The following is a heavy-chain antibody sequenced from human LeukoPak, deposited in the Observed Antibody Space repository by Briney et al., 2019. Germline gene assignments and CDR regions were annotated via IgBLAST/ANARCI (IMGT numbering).Heavy chain of an antibody. CDR2: IHYSGST. Sequence: SETLSLTCTVSGGSISSNTYYWGWIRRPPGKGLEWIGNIHYSGSTYYNPSLKSRVTISVDTSKNQFSLSLSSLTAADTAVYYCATSDTVSTYNWFDPWGQGTLVTVSS. V-gene: IGHV4-39*01. D-gene: IGHD5/OR15-5a*01. CDR3: ATSDTVSTYNWFDP. J-gene: IGHJ5*02. CDR1: GGSISSNTYY.